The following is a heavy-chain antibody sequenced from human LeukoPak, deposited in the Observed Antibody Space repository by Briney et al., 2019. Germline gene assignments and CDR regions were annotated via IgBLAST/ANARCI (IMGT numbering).Heavy chain of an antibody. CDR3: ARGLTVYDYIWGSYRSRSWFDP. D-gene: IGHD3-16*02. V-gene: IGHV4-34*01. Sequence: SETLSLTCAVYGGSFSGYYWSWIRQPPGKGLEWIGEINHSGSTNYNPSLKSRVTISVDTSKYQFSLKLSSVTAADTAVYYCARGLTVYDYIWGSYRSRSWFDPRGQGTLVTVSS. CDR1: GGSFSGYY. CDR2: INHSGST. J-gene: IGHJ5*02.